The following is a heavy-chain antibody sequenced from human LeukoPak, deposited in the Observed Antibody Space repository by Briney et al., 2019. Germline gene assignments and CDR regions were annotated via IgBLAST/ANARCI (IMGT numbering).Heavy chain of an antibody. J-gene: IGHJ1*01. Sequence: PSETLSLTCTVFGGSISSGSYYWSWIRQPAGKGLEWIGRIYTSGSTNYNPSLKSRVTISVDTSKNQFSLKLSSVTAADTAVYYCARDKGYSYGSDAEYFQHWGQGTLVTVSS. V-gene: IGHV4-61*02. CDR1: GGSISSGSYY. CDR3: ARDKGYSYGSDAEYFQH. CDR2: IYTSGST. D-gene: IGHD5-18*01.